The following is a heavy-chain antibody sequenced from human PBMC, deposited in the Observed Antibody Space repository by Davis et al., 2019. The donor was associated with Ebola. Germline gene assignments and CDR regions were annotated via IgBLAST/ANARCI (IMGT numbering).Heavy chain of an antibody. V-gene: IGHV4-31*03. CDR2: IYYSGST. Sequence: MLSETLSLTCTVFGGSISSGGYYWTWIRQHPGKDLEWIGYIYYSGSTYYNPSLKSRVIISIDTSKNEFSLKVNSVTAADTAVYYCARSANYGPVDYWGQGTLVTVSS. J-gene: IGHJ4*02. CDR1: GGSISSGGYY. CDR3: ARSANYGPVDY. D-gene: IGHD4-17*01.